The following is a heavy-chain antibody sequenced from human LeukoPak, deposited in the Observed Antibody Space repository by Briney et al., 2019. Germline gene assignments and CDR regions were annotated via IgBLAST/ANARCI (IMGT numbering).Heavy chain of an antibody. CDR3: AKFIAAPSYFDY. Sequence: GGSLRLSCAASGFTFSSYSMNWVRQAPGKGLEWVSSISSSSSYIYYADSVKGRFTISRDNAKNSLYLQMNSLRAEDTAVYYCAKFIAAPSYFDYWGQGTLVTVSS. CDR1: GFTFSSYS. D-gene: IGHD6-13*01. J-gene: IGHJ4*02. V-gene: IGHV3-21*01. CDR2: ISSSSSYI.